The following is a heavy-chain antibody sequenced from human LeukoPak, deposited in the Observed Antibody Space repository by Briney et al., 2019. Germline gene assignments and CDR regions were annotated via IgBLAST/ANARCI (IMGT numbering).Heavy chain of an antibody. CDR3: AKDFALLPSEYFQH. CDR2: ISGSGGST. CDR1: GFTFSSYA. D-gene: IGHD2-15*01. J-gene: IGHJ1*01. V-gene: IGHV3-23*01. Sequence: GGSLRLSCAASGFTFSSYAMSWVRQAPGKGLEWVSAISGSGGSTYYADSVKGPFTISRDNSKNTLYLQMNSLRAEDTAVYYCAKDFALLPSEYFQHWGQGTLVTVSS.